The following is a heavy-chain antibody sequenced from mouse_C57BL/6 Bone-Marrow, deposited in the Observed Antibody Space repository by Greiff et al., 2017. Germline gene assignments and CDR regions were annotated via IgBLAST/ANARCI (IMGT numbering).Heavy chain of an antibody. J-gene: IGHJ2*01. CDR3: ASHYYGSSYGDY. V-gene: IGHV7-3*01. D-gene: IGHD1-1*01. Sequence: EVMLVESGGGLVQPGGSLSLSCAASGFTFTDYYMSWVRQPPGKALEWLGFISNKANGYTTEYSASVKGRFTISRDYFPSILYLQMNALRAGDSATDNCASHYYGSSYGDYWGQGTTLTVSS. CDR2: ISNKANGYTT. CDR1: GFTFTDYY.